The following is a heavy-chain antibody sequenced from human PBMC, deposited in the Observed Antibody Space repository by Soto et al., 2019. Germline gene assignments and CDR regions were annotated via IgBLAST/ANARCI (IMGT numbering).Heavy chain of an antibody. V-gene: IGHV1-46*03. CDR3: ARAVGAIFGVVIRVPYAFDI. D-gene: IGHD3-3*01. CDR1: GYTFTSYY. Sequence: GASVKVSCKASGYTFTSYYMHWVRQAPGQGLEWMGIINPSGGSTSYAQKFQGRVTMTRDTSTSAVYMELSSLRSEDTAVYYCARAVGAIFGVVIRVPYAFDIWGQGTMVTV. CDR2: INPSGGST. J-gene: IGHJ3*02.